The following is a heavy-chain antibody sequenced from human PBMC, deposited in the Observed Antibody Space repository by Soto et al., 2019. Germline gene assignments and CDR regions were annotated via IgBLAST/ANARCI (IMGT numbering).Heavy chain of an antibody. CDR2: MSYDGSDT. Sequence: GGSLRLSCVGSGFIFSNNGMHWVRQTPGKGLEWVAFMSYDGSDTFYADSVKGRFTISRDNSKNTLFLKLSSVTAADTAVYYCAGGPRGGSPFDYWGQGTLVTVSS. V-gene: IGHV3-30*02. CDR3: AGGPRGGSPFDY. CDR1: GFIFSNNG. D-gene: IGHD3-10*01. J-gene: IGHJ4*02.